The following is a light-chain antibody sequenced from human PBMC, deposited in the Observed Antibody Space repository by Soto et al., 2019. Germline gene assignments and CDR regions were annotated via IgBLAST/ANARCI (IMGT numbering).Light chain of an antibody. J-gene: IGKJ5*01. V-gene: IGKV3-15*01. Sequence: DTVRTQSLTPLPFSLSAGATLSCRASHGVGNTLAWYQQIPGQAPRLLIYGTSTRATGVPARFSGSGSGTEFTLTISSLQPEDFAAYYCQQSYTAPSITFGQGTRLEIK. CDR1: HGVGNT. CDR2: GTS. CDR3: QQSYTAPSIT.